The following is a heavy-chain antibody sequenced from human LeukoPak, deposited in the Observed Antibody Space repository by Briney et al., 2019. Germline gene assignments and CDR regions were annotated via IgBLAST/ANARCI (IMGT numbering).Heavy chain of an antibody. CDR2: ISNSGTT. J-gene: IGHJ5*02. CDR3: ARVVRGAVTSNWFDP. V-gene: IGHV4-59*01. D-gene: IGHD4-17*01. CDR1: GGSINDYY. Sequence: SETLSLTCTVSGGSINDYYWTWIRQAPGKGLEWIGYISNSGTTDYNPSLKGRVTMSVDTSKNGFSLNLTSVSAADTGMYYCARVVRGAVTSNWFDPWGQGTLVTVSS.